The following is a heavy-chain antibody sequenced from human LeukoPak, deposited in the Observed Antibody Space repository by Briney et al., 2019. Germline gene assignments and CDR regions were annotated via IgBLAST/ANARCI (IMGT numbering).Heavy chain of an antibody. CDR1: GYTFTVYY. CDR2: INPNSGGT. D-gene: IGHD6-6*01. J-gene: IGHJ5*02. CDR3: ARDEYSNWFDP. V-gene: IGHV1-2*02. Sequence: GASVNVSFKASGYTFTVYYMHWVRQAPGQGLEWMGWINPNSGGTNYSQKFQGRVTMTRDTSISTAYMELSRLRSDDTAVYYCARDEYSNWFDPWGQGTLVTVSS.